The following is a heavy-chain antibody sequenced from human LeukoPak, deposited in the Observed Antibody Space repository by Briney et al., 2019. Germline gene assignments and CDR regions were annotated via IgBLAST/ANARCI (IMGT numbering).Heavy chain of an antibody. Sequence: SVKVSCKASGGTFSSDAISWVRQAPGQGLEWMGGIIPIFGTANYAQKFQGRVTITTDESTSTAYMELSSLRSEDTAVYYCARDFGYSSSWYYYYMDVWGKGTTVTVSS. CDR1: GGTFSSDA. D-gene: IGHD6-13*01. CDR2: IIPIFGTA. J-gene: IGHJ6*03. V-gene: IGHV1-69*05. CDR3: ARDFGYSSSWYYYYMDV.